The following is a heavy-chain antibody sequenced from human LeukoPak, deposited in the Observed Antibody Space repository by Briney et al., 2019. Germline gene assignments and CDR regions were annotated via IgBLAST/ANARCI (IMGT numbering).Heavy chain of an antibody. CDR1: GGTFSSYA. Sequence: GASVKVSCKASGGTFSSYAISWVRQAPGQGLEWMGRIIPILGIANYAQKFQGRVTITADKSTSTAYMELSSLGSEDTAVYYCARSSFGAYYYGMDVWGQGTTVTVSS. D-gene: IGHD3-10*01. CDR3: ARSSFGAYYYGMDV. CDR2: IIPILGIA. V-gene: IGHV1-69*04. J-gene: IGHJ6*02.